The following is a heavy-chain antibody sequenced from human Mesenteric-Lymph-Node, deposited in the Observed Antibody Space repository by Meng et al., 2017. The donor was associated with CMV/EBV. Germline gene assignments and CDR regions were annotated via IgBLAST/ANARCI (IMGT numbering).Heavy chain of an antibody. J-gene: IGHJ6*02. D-gene: IGHD2-2*01. CDR3: ARAPQILGYCTSTTCSPRTYYGMDV. V-gene: IGHV3-11*04. CDR2: ISSSGSTD. CDR1: GFTFSDYY. Sequence: GESLKISCAASGFTFSDYYMSWIRQAPGKGLEWVSYISSSGSTDYYADSVKGRFTISRDNAKNSLYLQMNSLRAEDTAVYYCARAPQILGYCTSTTCSPRTYYGMDVWGQGTTVTVSS.